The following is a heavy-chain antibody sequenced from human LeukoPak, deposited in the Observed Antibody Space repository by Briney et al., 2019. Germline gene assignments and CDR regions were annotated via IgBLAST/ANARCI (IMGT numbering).Heavy chain of an antibody. CDR3: AKDHSSGFADY. V-gene: IGHV3-30-3*01. CDR1: GFTFSSYV. D-gene: IGHD3-22*01. J-gene: IGHJ4*02. CDR2: ISYDGSNK. Sequence: PGGSLRLSCAASGFTFSSYVMHWVRQAPGKGLEWVAVISYDGSNKYYADSVKGRFTISRDNSKNTLYLQVNSLQAEDTAVYFCAKDHSSGFADYWGQGTLVTVSS.